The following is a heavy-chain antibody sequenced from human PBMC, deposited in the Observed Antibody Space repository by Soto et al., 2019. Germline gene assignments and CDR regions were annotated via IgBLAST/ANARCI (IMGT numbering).Heavy chain of an antibody. D-gene: IGHD3-9*01. CDR3: ARDDRYYDILTGYYIRNWFDP. CDR2: IYHSGST. J-gene: IGHJ5*02. V-gene: IGHV4-38-2*02. Sequence: PSETLSLTCAVSGYPISSGYYWGWIRQPPEKGLEWIGSIYHSGSTYYNPSLKSRVTISVDTSKNQFSLKLSSVTAADTAVYYCARDDRYYDILTGYYIRNWFDPWGQGTLVTVS. CDR1: GYPISSGYY.